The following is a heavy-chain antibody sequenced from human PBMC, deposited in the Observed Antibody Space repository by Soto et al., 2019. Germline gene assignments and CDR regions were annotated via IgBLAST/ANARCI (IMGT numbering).Heavy chain of an antibody. J-gene: IGHJ6*03. CDR1: GYTFTSYD. V-gene: IGHV1-8*01. Sequence: ASVKVSCKASGYTFTSYDINWVRQATGQGLEWMGWMNPNSGNTGYAQKFQGRVTMTRNTSISTAYMELSSLRSEDTAVYYCARSIKAVAGNRKHYYYYMDVWGKGTTVTVSS. D-gene: IGHD6-19*01. CDR3: ARSIKAVAGNRKHYYYYMDV. CDR2: MNPNSGNT.